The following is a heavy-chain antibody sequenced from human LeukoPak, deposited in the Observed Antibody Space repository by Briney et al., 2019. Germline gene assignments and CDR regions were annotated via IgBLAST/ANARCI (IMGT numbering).Heavy chain of an antibody. V-gene: IGHV3-30*02. D-gene: IGHD1-26*01. CDR1: GFTFSDYY. J-gene: IGHJ3*02. CDR3: ARGGSYLSAFDI. Sequence: GGSLRLSCAASGFTFSDYYMSWIRQAPGKGLEWVAFIRYDGSNKYYADSVKGRFTISRDNSKNTLYLQMNSLRAEDTAVYYCARGGSYLSAFDIWGQGTMVTVSS. CDR2: IRYDGSNK.